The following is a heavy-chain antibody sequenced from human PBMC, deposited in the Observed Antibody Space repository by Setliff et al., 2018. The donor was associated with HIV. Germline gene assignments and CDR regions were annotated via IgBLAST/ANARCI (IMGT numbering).Heavy chain of an antibody. Sequence: PGGSLRLSCAASGFTFSSFAMSWVRQVPGKGLAWVSAISGSGDNTYYADSVKGRFTISRDNAKSSLYLQMNSLRAEDTAVYYCANLIGEADTPYWGQGTLVTVSS. CDR1: GFTFSSFA. D-gene: IGHD6-13*01. V-gene: IGHV3-23*01. J-gene: IGHJ4*02. CDR3: ANLIGEADTPY. CDR2: ISGSGDNT.